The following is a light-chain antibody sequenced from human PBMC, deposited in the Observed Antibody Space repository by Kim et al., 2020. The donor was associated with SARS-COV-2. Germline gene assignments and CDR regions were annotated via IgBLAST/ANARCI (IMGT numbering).Light chain of an antibody. CDR3: HQYVSSPWS. Sequence: DIQMTQSPSTLSASVGDRVTITCRASQSVSHYFAWYQHKPGKAPKLLVYDASSLEGGVPSRFSGSGSGTELTLTITSLQPDDFATYYCHQYVSSPWSFGQGTKVDIK. CDR1: QSVSHY. J-gene: IGKJ1*01. V-gene: IGKV1-5*01. CDR2: DAS.